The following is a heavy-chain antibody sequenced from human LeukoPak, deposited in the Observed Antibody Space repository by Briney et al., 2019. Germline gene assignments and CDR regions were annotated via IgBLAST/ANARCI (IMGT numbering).Heavy chain of an antibody. V-gene: IGHV3-74*03. CDR3: ARLGYYYGMDV. J-gene: IGHJ6*02. CDR1: GFTFSSYW. CDR2: INSDGSSI. Sequence: GGSLRLSCAASGFTFSSYWMHWVRQAPGKGLVWVSRINSDGSSITYADSVKGRFTISRDNAKNTLYLQMNSLRAEDTAVYYCARLGYYYGMDVWGQGTTVTVSS.